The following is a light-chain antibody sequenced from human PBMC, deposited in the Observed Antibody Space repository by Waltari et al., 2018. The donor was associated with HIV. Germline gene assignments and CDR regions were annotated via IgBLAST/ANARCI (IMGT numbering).Light chain of an antibody. CDR3: SSYTASNTLWV. J-gene: IGLJ3*02. CDR2: DVT. V-gene: IGLV2-14*03. CDR1: RSAIGAYNH. Sequence: QSVLTQPASVSGSRGQSITMSCTGTRSAIGAYNHVSWFQQRPGKAPKLIIYDVTDRPSGVSKRFSGSKSGITASLTISGLQADDEGDYYCSSYTASNTLWVFGGGTKLTVL.